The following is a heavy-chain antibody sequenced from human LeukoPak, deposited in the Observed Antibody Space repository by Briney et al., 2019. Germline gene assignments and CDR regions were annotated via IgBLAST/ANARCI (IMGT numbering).Heavy chain of an antibody. Sequence: PGGSLRLSCAASGFTFSSYWMSWVRQAPGKGLEWVAVIWYSGSNKYYAPSVRGRFTVSRDNSKNTLYLQMTSLRAEDTAVYYCARDQGPGSFGYYNYYMDVWGKGTTVTVSS. D-gene: IGHD1-14*01. V-gene: IGHV3-33*08. CDR1: GFTFSSYW. CDR3: ARDQGPGSFGYYNYYMDV. CDR2: IWYSGSNK. J-gene: IGHJ6*03.